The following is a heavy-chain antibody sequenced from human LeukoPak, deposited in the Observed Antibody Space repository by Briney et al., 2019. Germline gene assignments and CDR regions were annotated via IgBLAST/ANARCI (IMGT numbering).Heavy chain of an antibody. V-gene: IGHV3-9*01. Sequence: SLRLSFAASGFTFDDYAMHWVRQAPGKGLEWVSGISWNSGSIGYADSVKGRFTISRDNAKNSLYLQMNSLRAEDTAIYYCVRDGDVYNFDHWGQGTLVTVSS. CDR2: ISWNSGSI. CDR3: VRDGDVYNFDH. CDR1: GFTFDDYA. J-gene: IGHJ4*02. D-gene: IGHD5-24*01.